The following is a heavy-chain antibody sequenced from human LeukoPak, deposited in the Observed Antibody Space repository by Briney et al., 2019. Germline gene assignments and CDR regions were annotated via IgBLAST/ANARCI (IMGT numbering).Heavy chain of an antibody. CDR3: ARGLGRELDGAFDI. V-gene: IGHV3-64D*06. CDR1: GFTFSSYA. J-gene: IGHJ3*02. Sequence: PGGSLRLSCSASGFTFSSYAMHWVRQAPGKGLEYVSGISINGGSTDYADSVKGRFTISRDNSKNTVYLQMSSLRAEDTAVYYCARGLGRELDGAFDIWGQGTMVTVSS. D-gene: IGHD3-10*01. CDR2: ISINGGST.